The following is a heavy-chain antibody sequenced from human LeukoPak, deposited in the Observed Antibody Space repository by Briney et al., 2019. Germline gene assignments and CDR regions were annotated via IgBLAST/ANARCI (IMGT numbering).Heavy chain of an antibody. J-gene: IGHJ4*02. V-gene: IGHV4-61*02. CDR1: GGSISSSSYY. Sequence: PSETLSLTCTVSGGSISSSSYYWRWIRQPAGKGLEWIGRISASGSTNYNPSLKSRVTISVNTSKNQFSLKLSSVTATDTAVYYCAREQRWLQSLDYWGQGTLVTVSS. D-gene: IGHD5-24*01. CDR2: ISASGST. CDR3: AREQRWLQSLDY.